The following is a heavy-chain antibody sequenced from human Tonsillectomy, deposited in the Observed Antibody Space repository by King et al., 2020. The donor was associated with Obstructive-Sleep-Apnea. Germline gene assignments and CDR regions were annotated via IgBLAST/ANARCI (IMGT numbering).Heavy chain of an antibody. V-gene: IGHV3-74*01. J-gene: IGHJ4*02. CDR1: GFTFSSYW. Sequence: EVQLVESGGALVQPGGSLRLPCAASGFTFSSYWMHWVRQAPGKGLVWVSRINPDGSVAIYADSVKGRFTISRDNAKNTLYLQMNDLRPGDTARYYCARPTVTLEYWGQGSQVTVSS. CDR3: ARPTVTLEY. CDR2: INPDGSVA. D-gene: IGHD4-17*01.